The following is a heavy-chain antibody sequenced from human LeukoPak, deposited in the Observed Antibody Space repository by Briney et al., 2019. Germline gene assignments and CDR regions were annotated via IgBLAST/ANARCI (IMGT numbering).Heavy chain of an antibody. Sequence: GGSLRLSCAASGFTFSDHTMEWARQAPGKGLEWVSGISAGGATFYANSVKGRFTISRDNSKNTVYLQMSSLRAEDTAVYYCATHITYCSGGSCLEYFQHWGQGTLVTVSS. V-gene: IGHV3-23*01. J-gene: IGHJ1*01. CDR3: ATHITYCSGGSCLEYFQH. CDR1: GFTFSDHT. D-gene: IGHD2-15*01. CDR2: ISAGGAT.